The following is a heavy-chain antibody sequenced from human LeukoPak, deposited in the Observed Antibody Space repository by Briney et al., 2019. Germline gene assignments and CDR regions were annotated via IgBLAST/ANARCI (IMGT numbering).Heavy chain of an antibody. Sequence: GGSLRLSCAASGFTFSNAWMSWVRQAPGKGLEWVGRIKSKTDGGTTDYAAPVKGRFTISRDDSKNTLYLQMNSPKTEDTAVYYCVASSITMIVVVIANAFDIWGQGTMVTVSS. D-gene: IGHD3-22*01. V-gene: IGHV3-15*01. CDR3: VASSITMIVVVIANAFDI. J-gene: IGHJ3*02. CDR2: IKSKTDGGTT. CDR1: GFTFSNAW.